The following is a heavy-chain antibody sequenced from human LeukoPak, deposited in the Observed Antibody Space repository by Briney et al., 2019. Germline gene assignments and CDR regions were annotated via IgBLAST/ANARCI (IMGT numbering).Heavy chain of an antibody. CDR1: GASINSDTSY. Sequence: SETLSLTCSVSGASINSDTSYWAWIRQPPGKGLEWVGNIFYSGSTSYKPSLKSRVTISVDTSKNQFSLKLSSVTAADTAVYYCARSSLEYYDILTGFHEWGQGTLVTVSS. CDR3: ARSSLEYYDILTGFHE. V-gene: IGHV4-39*07. J-gene: IGHJ1*01. CDR2: IFYSGST. D-gene: IGHD3-9*01.